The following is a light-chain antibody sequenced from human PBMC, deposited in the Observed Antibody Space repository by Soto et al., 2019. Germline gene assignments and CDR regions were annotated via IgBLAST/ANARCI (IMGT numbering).Light chain of an antibody. CDR2: EGG. CDR3: CSFEAGNTYV. Sequence: QSVRHRAASGSGAPGQAIALSCPGTSSDVGTYNLVSWYQQHPGKAPKLLISEGGKRPSGVSDRFSGSKSGNTASLTISGLQAEDEDDYYCCSFEAGNTYVFGTGTEVTVL. CDR1: SSDVGTYNL. J-gene: IGLJ1*01. V-gene: IGLV2-23*01.